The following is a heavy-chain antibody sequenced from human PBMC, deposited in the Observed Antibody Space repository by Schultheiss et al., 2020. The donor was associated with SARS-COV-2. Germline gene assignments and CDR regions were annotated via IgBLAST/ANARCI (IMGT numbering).Heavy chain of an antibody. V-gene: IGHV1-2*04. CDR3: ARENCGGDCYSGWFDP. Sequence: ASVKVSCKASGYTFTSYGISWVRQATGQGLEWMGWINPNSGGTNYAQKFQGWVTMTRDTSISTAYMELSRLRSDDTAVYYCARENCGGDCYSGWFDPWGQGTLVTVSS. CDR2: INPNSGGT. D-gene: IGHD2-21*01. CDR1: GYTFTSYG. J-gene: IGHJ5*02.